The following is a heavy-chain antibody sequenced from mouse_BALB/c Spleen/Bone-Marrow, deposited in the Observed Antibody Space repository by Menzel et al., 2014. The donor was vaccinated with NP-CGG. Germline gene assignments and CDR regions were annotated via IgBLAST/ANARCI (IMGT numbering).Heavy chain of an antibody. CDR2: IFPGDSTT. V-gene: IGHV1S56*01. D-gene: IGHD1-2*01. CDR1: GNTFTSYD. J-gene: IGHJ1*01. CDR3: VRSRLRDWYFDV. Sequence: VQLQQSGVELVKPGASVKLSCKASGNTFTSYDINWVRQRREQGLGWIGWIFPGDSTTKYNEKFKGKATLSTDKSSSTVHMQLSRLTSEDSAVYFCVRSRLRDWYFDVWGAGTTVTISS.